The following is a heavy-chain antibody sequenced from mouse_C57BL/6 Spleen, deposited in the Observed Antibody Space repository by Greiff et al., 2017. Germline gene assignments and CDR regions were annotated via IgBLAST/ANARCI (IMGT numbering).Heavy chain of an antibody. D-gene: IGHD2-3*01. Sequence: EVQLQQSGPELVKPGASVKISCKASGYSFTGYYMNWVKQSPEKSLEWIGEINPSTGGTTYNQKFKAKATLTVDKSSSTAYMQLKSLTSEDSAVYYCAGGYYVDYFDYWGQGTTLTVSS. CDR3: AGGYYVDYFDY. CDR1: GYSFTGYY. J-gene: IGHJ2*01. V-gene: IGHV1-42*01. CDR2: INPSTGGT.